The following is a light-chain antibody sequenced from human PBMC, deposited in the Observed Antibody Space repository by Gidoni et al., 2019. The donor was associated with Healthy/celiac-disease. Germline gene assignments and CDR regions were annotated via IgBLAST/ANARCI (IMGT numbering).Light chain of an antibody. J-gene: IGKJ2*01. CDR3: QQRYSTPPYT. V-gene: IGKV1-39*01. Sequence: DIQMPQSPSSRSASVGDRVTITCRASQSISSYLNWYQQKPGKAPKLLIYAASSLQSGVPSRFSGGGSWTDFTLTISSRQPEDFATYYCQQRYSTPPYTFGQGTKLEIK. CDR1: QSISSY. CDR2: AAS.